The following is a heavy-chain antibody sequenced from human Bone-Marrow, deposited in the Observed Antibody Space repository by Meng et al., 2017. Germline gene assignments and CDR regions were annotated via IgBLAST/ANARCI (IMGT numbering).Heavy chain of an antibody. CDR1: GLTLSSYG. CDR2: IWYDGSNK. J-gene: IGHJ4*02. Sequence: VALVGWGGGGVHAGRSLRLSCEASGLTLSSYGRHWVRQAPGKGLEWVAVIWYDGSNKYYADSVKGRFTISRDNSKNTLYLQMNSLRAEDTAVYYCARDDWGPIGYWGQGTLVTVSS. D-gene: IGHD7-27*01. V-gene: IGHV3-33*01. CDR3: ARDDWGPIGY.